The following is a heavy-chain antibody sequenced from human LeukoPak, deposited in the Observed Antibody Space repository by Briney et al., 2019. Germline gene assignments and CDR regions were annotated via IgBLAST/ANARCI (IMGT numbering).Heavy chain of an antibody. CDR2: ISAYNGNT. Sequence: ASVKVSCKASGYTFTSSGISWVRQAPGQGLEWMGWISAYNGNTNYARKLQGRVTMTTDTSTSTAYMELRSLRSDDTAVYYCARVTFSGGAFDIWGQGTMVTVSS. CDR3: ARVTFSGGAFDI. CDR1: GYTFTSSG. J-gene: IGHJ3*02. V-gene: IGHV1-18*01. D-gene: IGHD2-15*01.